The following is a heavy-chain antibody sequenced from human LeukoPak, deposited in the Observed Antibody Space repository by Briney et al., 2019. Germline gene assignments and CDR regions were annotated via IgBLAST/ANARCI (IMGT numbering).Heavy chain of an antibody. V-gene: IGHV3-74*01. J-gene: IGHJ4*02. CDR1: GFTFSDYW. CDR3: ARDRGPRTGFMVREAYDY. D-gene: IGHD3-10*01. Sequence: GGSLRLSCAASGFTFSDYWIHWVRQAPGKGLVWVSRINTDGSITNYADSVKGRFSIPRDNAKNTLYLQMSSLRAEDTAVYYCARDRGPRTGFMVREAYDYWGQGTLVTVSS. CDR2: INTDGSIT.